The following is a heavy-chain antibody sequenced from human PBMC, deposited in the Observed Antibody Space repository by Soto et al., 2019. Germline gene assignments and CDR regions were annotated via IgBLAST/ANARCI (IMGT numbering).Heavy chain of an antibody. CDR3: TTGSGYSSSSPFDY. V-gene: IGHV3-15*07. J-gene: IGHJ4*02. CDR1: GFTFSNAW. CDR2: IKSKTDGGTT. Sequence: EVQLVESGGGLVKPGGSLRLSCAASGFTFSNAWMNWVRQAPGKGLEWVGRIKSKTDGGTTDYAAPVKGRFTISRDDSKNTLYLQMNSLKTEDTAVDYCTTGSGYSSSSPFDYWGQGTLVTVSS. D-gene: IGHD6-6*01.